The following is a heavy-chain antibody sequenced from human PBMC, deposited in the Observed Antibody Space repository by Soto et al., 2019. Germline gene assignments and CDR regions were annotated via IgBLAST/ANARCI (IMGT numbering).Heavy chain of an antibody. CDR2: IDSRGRTL. Sequence: GGSLRLSCVAYGFTFSDYSMSWIRQAPGKGLEWLAFIDSRGRTLSYADSVRGRFTISRDNAENSVYLQMDSLRADDTAVYYCARQAARNYIDSWGQGNSVTVSS. V-gene: IGHV3-11*01. D-gene: IGHD6-6*01. J-gene: IGHJ4*02. CDR3: ARQAARNYIDS. CDR1: GFTFSDYS.